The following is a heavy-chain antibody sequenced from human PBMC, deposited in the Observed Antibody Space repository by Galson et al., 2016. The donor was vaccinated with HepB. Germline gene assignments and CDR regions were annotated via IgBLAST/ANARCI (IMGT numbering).Heavy chain of an antibody. V-gene: IGHV3-23*01. CDR1: GFTFTNYA. D-gene: IGHD3-3*01. CDR2: ITGSGGST. CDR3: ANLRVPITIFGVVIIGGWFDP. J-gene: IGHJ5*02. Sequence: SLRLSCAASGFTFTNYAMTWVRQAPGKGPEWVSAITGSGGSTYYADSVKGRFTISRDNSKNTLFLQMNSLRAEDTAVYYCANLRVPITIFGVVIIGGWFDPWGQGTLVTVSS.